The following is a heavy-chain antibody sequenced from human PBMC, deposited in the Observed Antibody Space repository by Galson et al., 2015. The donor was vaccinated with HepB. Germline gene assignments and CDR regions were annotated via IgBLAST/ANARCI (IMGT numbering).Heavy chain of an antibody. V-gene: IGHV1-69*13. D-gene: IGHD6-6*01. CDR3: ARGEIAARQRGIDP. CDR1: GDTFSSYA. J-gene: IGHJ5*02. CDR2: IIPVFGTS. Sequence: SVKVSCKASGDTFSSYAIIWVRQAPGQGLEWMGGIIPVFGTSTYAQKFQGRVTITADESTSTVSMGLSSLRSDDTAVYYCARGEIAARQRGIDPWGQGTPVTVSS.